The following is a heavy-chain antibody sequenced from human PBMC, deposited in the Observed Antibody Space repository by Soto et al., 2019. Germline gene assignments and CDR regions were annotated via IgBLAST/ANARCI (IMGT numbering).Heavy chain of an antibody. J-gene: IGHJ6*02. CDR2: ISYDGSNK. CDR1: GFTFSSYG. CDR3: AKVVSLNYYGMDV. V-gene: IGHV3-30*18. Sequence: GGSLRLSCAASGFTFSSYGMHWVRQAPGKGLEWVAVISYDGSNKYYADSVKGRFTISRDNSKNTLYLQMNSLRAEDTAVYYCAKVVSLNYYGMDVWGQGTTVTVSS. D-gene: IGHD1-20*01.